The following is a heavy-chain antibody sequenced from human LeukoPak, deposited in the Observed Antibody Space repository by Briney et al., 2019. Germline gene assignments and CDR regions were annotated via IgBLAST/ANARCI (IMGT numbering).Heavy chain of an antibody. V-gene: IGHV3-30-3*01. J-gene: IGHJ4*02. CDR1: GFTFNDYA. D-gene: IGHD5-12*01. Sequence: GGPLRLSCAASGFTFNDYALHWVRQAPGKGLEWVALISYDGSTKFYTDSVKGRFTISRDNSNNTLYLQMNSLRGEDTAVYYCARGPLSGYEDYWGQGTLVTVSS. CDR3: ARGPLSGYEDY. CDR2: ISYDGSTK.